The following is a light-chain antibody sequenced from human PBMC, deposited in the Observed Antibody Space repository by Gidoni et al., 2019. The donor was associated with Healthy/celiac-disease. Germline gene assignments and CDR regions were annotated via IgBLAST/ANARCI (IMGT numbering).Light chain of an antibody. CDR2: AAS. V-gene: IGKV1-9*01. J-gene: IGKJ5*01. Sequence: DIQLTQSPSFLSASAGDRVTITCRASQGISSYLAWYQQKPGKAPKLLIYAASTLQSGVPSRFSGSGSGTEFTLTISSLQPEDFATYYCQQLNSYPTTFGQGTRLEIK. CDR3: QQLNSYPTT. CDR1: QGISSY.